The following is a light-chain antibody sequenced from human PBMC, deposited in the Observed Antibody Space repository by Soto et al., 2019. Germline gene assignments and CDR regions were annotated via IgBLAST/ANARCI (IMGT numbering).Light chain of an antibody. CDR1: QSLLHSNGYNY. CDR3: MQDLQTPSVT. J-gene: IGKJ4*01. Sequence: DIVMTQSPLSLPVTPGEPASISCRSSQSLLHSNGYNYLDWYLQKPGQSPQLLIYLGSNRASGVPDRFSGSGSGTDFTLKISRVEAEDVGVYYCMQDLQTPSVTFGGGTKVEIK. V-gene: IGKV2-28*01. CDR2: LGS.